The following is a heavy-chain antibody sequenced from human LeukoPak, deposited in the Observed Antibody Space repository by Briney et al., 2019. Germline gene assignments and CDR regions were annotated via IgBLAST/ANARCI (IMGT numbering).Heavy chain of an antibody. D-gene: IGHD5-24*01. CDR2: ISNSSSYI. CDR3: ARDPEERSRNFGY. J-gene: IGHJ4*02. Sequence: PGGSLRLSCAASGFTFSSYSMNWVRQAPGKGLEWVSSISNSSSYIYYADSVKGRFTISRDNAKNSVYLQMNSLRAEDTAVYYCARDPEERSRNFGYWGQGTLVTVSS. V-gene: IGHV3-21*04. CDR1: GFTFSSYS.